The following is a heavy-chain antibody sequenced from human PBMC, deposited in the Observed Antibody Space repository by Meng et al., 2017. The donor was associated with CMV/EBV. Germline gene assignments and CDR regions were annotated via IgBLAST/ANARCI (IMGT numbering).Heavy chain of an antibody. V-gene: IGHV3-23*01. J-gene: IGHJ6*02. Sequence: GESLKISCAASGFTFSSYAMSWVRQAPGKGLEWVSAISGSGGSTYYADSVKGRFTISRDNSKNTLYLQMNSLRAEDTAVYYCAKGSFLITFGGVIARYGMDVWGQGTTVTV. CDR1: GFTFSSYA. CDR2: ISGSGGST. D-gene: IGHD3-16*02. CDR3: AKGSFLITFGGVIARYGMDV.